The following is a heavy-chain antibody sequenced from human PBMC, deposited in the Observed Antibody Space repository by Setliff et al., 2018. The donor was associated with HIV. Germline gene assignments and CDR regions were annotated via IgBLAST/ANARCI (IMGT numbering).Heavy chain of an antibody. J-gene: IGHJ6*02. CDR1: GFTFSTYD. D-gene: IGHD3-10*01. CDR2: IGTVGDT. Sequence: GGSLRLSCAASGFTFSTYDMHWVRQATGKGLEWVSGIGTVGDTYYADSVKGRFTISRDNSKNTLYLQMNSLRAEDTAVYYCARSVIGYYYYGMDVWGQGTLVTVSS. CDR3: ARSVIGYYYYGMDV. V-gene: IGHV3-13*01.